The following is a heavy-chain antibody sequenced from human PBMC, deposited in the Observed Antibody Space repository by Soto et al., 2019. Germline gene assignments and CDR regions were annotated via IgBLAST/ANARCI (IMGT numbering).Heavy chain of an antibody. Sequence: SETLSLTCAVSGYSISSGYYWGWIRQPPGKGLEWIGSIYHSGSTYYNPSLKSRVTISVDTSKNQFSLKLSSVTAADTAVYYCARDLVGSGWFDYWGQGTLVTVSS. CDR3: ARDLVGSGWFDY. J-gene: IGHJ4*02. CDR1: GYSISSGYY. D-gene: IGHD6-19*01. CDR2: IYHSGST. V-gene: IGHV4-38-2*02.